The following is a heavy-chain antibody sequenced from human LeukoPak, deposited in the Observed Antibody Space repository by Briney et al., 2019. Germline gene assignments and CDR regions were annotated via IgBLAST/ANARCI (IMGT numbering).Heavy chain of an antibody. D-gene: IGHD1-26*01. CDR1: GYTFTSYG. V-gene: IGHV1-18*01. Sequence: GASVKVSCKASGYTFTSYGISWVRQAPGQGLEWMGWISAYNGNTNYAQKLQGRVTITADKSTSTAYMELSSLRSEDTAVYYCARVGDPLIGKDARIDIWGQGTMVTVSS. J-gene: IGHJ3*02. CDR2: ISAYNGNT. CDR3: ARVGDPLIGKDARIDI.